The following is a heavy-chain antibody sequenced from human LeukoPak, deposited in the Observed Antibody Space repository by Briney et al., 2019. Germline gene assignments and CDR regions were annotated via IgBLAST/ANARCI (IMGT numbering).Heavy chain of an antibody. CDR2: IYYSGST. D-gene: IGHD3-10*01. V-gene: IGHV4-59*01. CDR3: ARSGGFGELPS. Sequence: PSETLSLTCTVSGGSISSYYWSWIRQPPGKGLEWIGYIYYSGSTNYNPSLKSRVTISVDTSKNQFSLKLSSVTAADTAVYYRARSGGFGELPSWGQGTLVTVSS. CDR1: GGSISSYY. J-gene: IGHJ4*02.